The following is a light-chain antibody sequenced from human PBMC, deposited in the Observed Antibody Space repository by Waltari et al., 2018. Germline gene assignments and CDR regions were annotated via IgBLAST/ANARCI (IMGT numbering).Light chain of an antibody. CDR2: SNN. CDR1: ISNIGAGYD. Sequence: QSVLTQPPSVSGAPGQRVTISCTGSISNIGAGYDVHWYQQLPGTAPKLLIFSNNNRPSGVPDRFSGSRSGTSASLAITGLQAEDEADYYCQSYDSSLSGSAVFGGGTQLTVL. V-gene: IGLV1-40*01. CDR3: QSYDSSLSGSAV. J-gene: IGLJ7*01.